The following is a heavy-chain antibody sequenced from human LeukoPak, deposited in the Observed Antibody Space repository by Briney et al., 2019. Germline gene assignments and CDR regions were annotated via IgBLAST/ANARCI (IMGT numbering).Heavy chain of an antibody. D-gene: IGHD6-13*01. CDR3: ARAGRIAAAGTPAPYGMDA. CDR2: IIPIFGTA. CDR1: GGTFSSYA. J-gene: IGHJ6*04. V-gene: IGHV1-69*13. Sequence: SVKVSCKASGGTFSSYAISWVRQAPGQGLEWMGGIIPIFGTANYAQKFQGRVTITADESTSTAYMELSSLRSEDTAVYYCARAGRIAAAGTPAPYGMDAWGKGTTVTVSS.